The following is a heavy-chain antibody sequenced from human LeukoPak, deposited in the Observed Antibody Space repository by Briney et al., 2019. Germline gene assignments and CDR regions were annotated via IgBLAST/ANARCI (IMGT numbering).Heavy chain of an antibody. V-gene: IGHV3-9*01. J-gene: IGHJ4*02. Sequence: GRSLRLSCAASGFTFDDYAMHWVRQAPGKGLEWVSGISWNSGSIGYADSVKGRFTISRDNAKNSLYLQMNSLRAEDTALYYCAKEGRGYYYDSSGYDYWGQGTLVTVSS. CDR3: AKEGRGYYYDSSGYDY. D-gene: IGHD3-22*01. CDR1: GFTFDDYA. CDR2: ISWNSGSI.